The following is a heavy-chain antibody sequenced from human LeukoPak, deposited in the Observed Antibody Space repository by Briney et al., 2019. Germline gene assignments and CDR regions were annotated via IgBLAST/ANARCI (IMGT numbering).Heavy chain of an antibody. CDR1: GFTFSSYW. V-gene: IGHV3-7*01. CDR3: AREPYYDYVWGSYRWYYYYYMDG. Sequence: GGSLRLSCAAPGFTFSSYWMSWVRQAPGKGLEWVANIKQDGSEKYYVDSVKGRFTISRDNAKNSLYLQMNSLRAEDTAVYYCAREPYYDYVWGSYRWYYYYYMDGWGKGTTVTVSS. D-gene: IGHD3-16*02. J-gene: IGHJ6*03. CDR2: IKQDGSEK.